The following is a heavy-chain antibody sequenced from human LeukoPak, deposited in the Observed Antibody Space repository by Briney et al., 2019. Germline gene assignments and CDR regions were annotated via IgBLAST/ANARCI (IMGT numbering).Heavy chain of an antibody. V-gene: IGHV3-21*01. D-gene: IGHD2-2*01. CDR2: ISPSGNYI. CDR1: GFTFSSHS. J-gene: IGHJ4*02. Sequence: PGGSLRLSCAASGFTFSSHSMNWVRQAPGKGLEWVSSISPSGNYIYYAESVEGRFTISRDNAKNSLYLQMNSLRAEDTAVYYCTRDLSSSTSRYSYWGQGTLVTVSS. CDR3: TRDLSSSTSRYSY.